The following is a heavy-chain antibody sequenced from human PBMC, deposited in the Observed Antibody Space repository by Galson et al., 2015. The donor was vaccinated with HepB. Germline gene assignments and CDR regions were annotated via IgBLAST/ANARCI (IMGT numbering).Heavy chain of an antibody. Sequence: QSGAEMKKPGESLKISCKGSGYNFTNYWIGWVCQMPGKGLEWMGIIYPGDSDTRYSPSFQGQVTISADKSINTAYLQWSSLKASDTGMYYCARQGEGLMVSAPTREFDYWGQGTLVTVSS. D-gene: IGHD2-8*01. CDR2: IYPGDSDT. CDR1: GYNFTNYW. V-gene: IGHV5-51*01. CDR3: ARQGEGLMVSAPTREFDY. J-gene: IGHJ4*02.